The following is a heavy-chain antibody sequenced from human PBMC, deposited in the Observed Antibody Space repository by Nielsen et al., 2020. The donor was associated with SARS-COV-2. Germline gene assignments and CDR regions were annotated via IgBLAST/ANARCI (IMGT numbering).Heavy chain of an antibody. V-gene: IGHV3-69-1*01. CDR2: ISSSSYI. J-gene: IGHJ6*02. CDR3: ARARMDV. Sequence: VRQAPGKGLEWVSSISSSSYIYYADSVKGRFTISRDNAKNSLYLQMNSLRAEDTAVYYCARARMDVWGQGTTVTVSS.